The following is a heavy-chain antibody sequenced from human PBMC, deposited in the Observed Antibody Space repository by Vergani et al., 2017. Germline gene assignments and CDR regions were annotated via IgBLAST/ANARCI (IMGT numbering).Heavy chain of an antibody. V-gene: IGHV4-39*01. CDR1: GGSISSSNYY. Sequence: QLQLQESGPGLVKPSETLSLTCTVSGGSISSSNYYWGWIRQPPGRGLEWIGSIYYSGSPYYNPSLKSRVTISVDTSKNQFSLRLASVTAADTAVYCGARPHIDYGDYYFDSWGQGILVTVSS. CDR2: IYYSGSP. D-gene: IGHD4-17*01. CDR3: ARPHIDYGDYYFDS. J-gene: IGHJ4*02.